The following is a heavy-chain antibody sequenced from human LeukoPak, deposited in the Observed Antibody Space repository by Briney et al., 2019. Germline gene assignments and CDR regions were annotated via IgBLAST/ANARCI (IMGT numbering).Heavy chain of an antibody. CDR3: ARFSGSSRHKNWFDP. Sequence: GESLKISCKGSGYDFFGYWICWVRQTPGRGLEWMGIIYPDDSQTEYSPSFQGQVTMSADKSVSTAYLQWSSLKASDTAMYYCARFSGSSRHKNWFDPWGEGTLVTVSS. CDR1: GYDFFGYW. V-gene: IGHV5-51*01. D-gene: IGHD3-10*01. CDR2: IYPDDSQT. J-gene: IGHJ5*02.